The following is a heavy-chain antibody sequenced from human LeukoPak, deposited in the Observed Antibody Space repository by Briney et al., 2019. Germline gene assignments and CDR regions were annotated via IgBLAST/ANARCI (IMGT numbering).Heavy chain of an antibody. CDR2: ISSSGSTI. Sequence: PGGSLRLSCAASGFTFSSYEMHWVRQAPGKGLEWVSYISSSGSTIYYADSVKGRFTISRDNAKNSLYLQMNSLRAEDTAVYYCARPQAEYYDSSGYYFGYWGQGTLVTVSS. CDR1: GFTFSSYE. V-gene: IGHV3-48*03. D-gene: IGHD3-22*01. J-gene: IGHJ4*02. CDR3: ARPQAEYYDSSGYYFGY.